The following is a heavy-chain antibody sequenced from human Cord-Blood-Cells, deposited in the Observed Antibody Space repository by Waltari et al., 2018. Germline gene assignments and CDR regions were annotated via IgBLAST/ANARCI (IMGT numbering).Heavy chain of an antibody. V-gene: IGHV4-30-2*01. D-gene: IGHD2-15*01. CDR1: GGSISSGGYS. CDR3: ARGVVVAANSWFDP. CDR2: IYHSGST. J-gene: IGHJ5*02. Sequence: LQESGSGLVKPSQTLSLTCAVSGGSISSGGYSWSWIRQPPGKGLEWIGYIYHSGSTYYNPSLKSRVTISVDRSKNQFSLKLSSVTAADTAVYYCARGVVVAANSWFDPWGQGTLVTVSS.